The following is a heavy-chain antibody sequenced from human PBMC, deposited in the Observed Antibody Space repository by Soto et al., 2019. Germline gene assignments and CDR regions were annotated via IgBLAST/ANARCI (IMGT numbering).Heavy chain of an antibody. V-gene: IGHV4-59*08. CDR3: ARHGGGGSGWYDY. J-gene: IGHJ4*02. Sequence: SETLSLTCTVSGGSVSGYFWSWLRQPPGKGLEWIGYVYYTGSANYNPSLQSRVTISVDTSKDQFSLTVTSVTAADTAVYYCARHGGGGSGWYDYWGQGTLVTVSS. CDR2: VYYTGSA. D-gene: IGHD6-19*01. CDR1: GGSVSGYF.